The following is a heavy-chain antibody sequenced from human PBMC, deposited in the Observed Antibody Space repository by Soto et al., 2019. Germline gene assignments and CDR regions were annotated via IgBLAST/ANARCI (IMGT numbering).Heavy chain of an antibody. CDR3: ANERGLVPTMRGLGY. J-gene: IGHJ4*02. CDR1: GFTFSDYG. D-gene: IGHD5-12*01. Sequence: QVQLVESGGGVVQPGRSLRLSCAASGFTFSDYGMHWVRQAPGKGLEWLAVISYDGSIKYCTYSVKCRFTISRDNSKNTLYLQVNSLRAEDTAVYYCANERGLVPTMRGLGYWGQGPLVTVSS. V-gene: IGHV3-30*18. CDR2: ISYDGSIK.